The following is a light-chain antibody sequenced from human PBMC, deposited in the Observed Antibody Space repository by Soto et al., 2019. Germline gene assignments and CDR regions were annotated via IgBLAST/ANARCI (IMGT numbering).Light chain of an antibody. CDR2: EAS. J-gene: IGKJ4*01. CDR3: QQYGTSPLT. V-gene: IGKV3-20*01. CDR1: QTVRNNY. Sequence: GWTKTTGTLSLSPGERATLSCRASQTVRNNYLAWYQQKPGQAPSLLIYEASTRAPGIPDRFSGSGSGTDFTLTISRLEPEDFAVYYCQQYGTSPLTFGGGTKVAIK.